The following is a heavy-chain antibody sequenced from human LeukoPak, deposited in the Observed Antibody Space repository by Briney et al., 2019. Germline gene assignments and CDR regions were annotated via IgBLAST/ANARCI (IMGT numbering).Heavy chain of an antibody. Sequence: GGSLRLSCAASGFTVSSNFMSWVRQAPGKWLEWVSVIYTGDTSYYADSVQGRFTISRDNSKNTIYLQMNSLRAEDTAVYFCARWGVREVMNYYYGLDVWGQGTTVTVSS. CDR3: ARWGVREVMNYYYGLDV. CDR2: IYTGDTS. V-gene: IGHV3-66*01. CDR1: GFTVSSNF. D-gene: IGHD3-10*01. J-gene: IGHJ6*02.